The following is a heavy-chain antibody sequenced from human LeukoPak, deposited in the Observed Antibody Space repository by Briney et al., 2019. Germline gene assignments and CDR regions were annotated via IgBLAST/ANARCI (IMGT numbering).Heavy chain of an antibody. CDR1: GFTFSDHY. V-gene: IGHV3-72*01. D-gene: IGHD1-26*01. CDR2: SRNKANSYTT. J-gene: IGHJ4*02. CDR3: VRRGLNSGNLYAEGDY. Sequence: GGSLRLSCAASGFTFSDHYMDWVRQAPGKGLEWVGRSRNKANSYTTEYAASVKGRFTVSRDDSKTSLYLQMNSLKTEDTAVYYCVRRGLNSGNLYAEGDYWGQGTLVTVSS.